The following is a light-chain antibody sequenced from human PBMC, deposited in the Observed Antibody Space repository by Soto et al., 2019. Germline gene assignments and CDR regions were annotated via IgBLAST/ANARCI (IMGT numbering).Light chain of an antibody. Sequence: DIQMTQSPSSVSASVGDRVTITCRASQNILKYLNWYQQKPGKAPNLLISAASNLQSGVPSRFSGSGSGTDFTLTISSLQPEDFATYYCQQYNSYSIPFGQGTRPEIK. CDR2: AAS. CDR3: QQYNSYSIP. J-gene: IGKJ5*01. CDR1: QNILKY. V-gene: IGKV1-39*01.